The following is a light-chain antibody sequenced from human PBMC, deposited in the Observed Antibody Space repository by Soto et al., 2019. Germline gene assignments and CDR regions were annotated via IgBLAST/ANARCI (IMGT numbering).Light chain of an antibody. CDR1: QSVSSS. J-gene: IGKJ2*01. CDR3: QEYNNWPPHT. Sequence: EIVMTQSPATLSVSPGERATLSCRASQSVSSSLAWYQQKPGQAPRLLIYGASTRATGIPARFIGSGSGTEFTLTISSLQSEYFAVYYCQEYNNWPPHTFGQGTKLEIK. CDR2: GAS. V-gene: IGKV3-15*01.